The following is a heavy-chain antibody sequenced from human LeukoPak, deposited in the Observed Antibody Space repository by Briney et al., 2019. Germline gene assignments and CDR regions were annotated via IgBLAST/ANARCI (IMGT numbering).Heavy chain of an antibody. CDR3: ARLVWGGGSLDAFDI. D-gene: IGHD3-16*01. V-gene: IGHV3-23*01. Sequence: GGSLRLSCAASGFTFSNYAMYWVRQDPGKGLEWVSTITSGDNTYYADSVKGRFTISRDNAKNSLCLQMNSLRAEDTAVYYCARLVWGGGSLDAFDIWGQGTMVTVSS. CDR2: ITSGDNT. CDR1: GFTFSNYA. J-gene: IGHJ3*02.